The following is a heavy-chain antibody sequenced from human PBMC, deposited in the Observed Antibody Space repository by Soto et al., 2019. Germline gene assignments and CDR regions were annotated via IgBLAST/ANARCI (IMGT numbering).Heavy chain of an antibody. V-gene: IGHV1-18*01. CDR1: GYTFTNYG. Sequence: QVQLVQSGVDVKMPGASVKLSCKTYGYTFTNYGVTWVRQVSGQGLEWIGWVSGYNRNTNYAQKFEDRVIMTSDTSTYTAHREPGMQGVEFTNIYMYVRGRKWAPVVHGGRGSVLTVSP. CDR2: VSGYNRNT. J-gene: IGHJ2*01. D-gene: IGHD3-10*02. CDR3: VRGRKWAPVVH.